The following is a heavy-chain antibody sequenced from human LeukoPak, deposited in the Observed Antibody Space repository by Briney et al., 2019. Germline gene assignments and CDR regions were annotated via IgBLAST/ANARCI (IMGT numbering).Heavy chain of an antibody. CDR3: ARGGVTTAYYFDY. Sequence: PSETLSLTCTVSGGSISSSSYYWGWIRQPPGKGLEWIGSIYYSGSTYYNPSLKSRVTISVDTSKNQFSLKLSSVTAADTAVYYCARGGVTTAYYFDYWGQGTLVTVSS. CDR1: GGSISSSSYY. V-gene: IGHV4-39*07. D-gene: IGHD4-11*01. J-gene: IGHJ4*02. CDR2: IYYSGST.